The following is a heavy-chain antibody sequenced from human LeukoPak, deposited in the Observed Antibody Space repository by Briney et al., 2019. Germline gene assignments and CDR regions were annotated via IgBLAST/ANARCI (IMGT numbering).Heavy chain of an antibody. J-gene: IGHJ5*02. Sequence: ASVKVSCKASGYTFTIYDINWVRQAPGQGLEWMGWINPNSGGTNYAQKFQGRVTMTRDTSISTAYMELSRLRSDDTAVYYCARDFFPHYYDSSGLDPWGQGTLVTVSS. CDR1: GYTFTIYD. V-gene: IGHV1-2*02. CDR3: ARDFFPHYYDSSGLDP. CDR2: INPNSGGT. D-gene: IGHD3-22*01.